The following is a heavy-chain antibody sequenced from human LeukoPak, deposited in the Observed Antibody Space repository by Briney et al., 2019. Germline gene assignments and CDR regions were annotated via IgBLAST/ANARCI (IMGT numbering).Heavy chain of an antibody. CDR2: IYISGST. J-gene: IGHJ2*01. Sequence: SETLSLTCNVSGGSISSGTYYWSWIRQPAGKGLEWIGRIYISGSTNYNPSLRSRVTVSVDTSKNQFSLKLTSVTAADTAIYFCARERLDYWYFDLWGRGTLVTVSS. V-gene: IGHV4-61*02. CDR3: ARERLDYWYFDL. D-gene: IGHD4-11*01. CDR1: GGSISSGTYY.